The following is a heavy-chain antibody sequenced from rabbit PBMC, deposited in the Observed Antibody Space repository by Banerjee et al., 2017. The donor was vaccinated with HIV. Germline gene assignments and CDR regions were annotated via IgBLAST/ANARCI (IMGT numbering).Heavy chain of an antibody. J-gene: IGHJ4*01. CDR3: VREGYAGYAGYGYALNL. D-gene: IGHD6-1*01. CDR1: GFDFSSYG. Sequence: QEQLVESGGGLVQPGGSLKLSCKASGFDFSSYGVSWVRQAPGKGLEWIGYIDPVFGSTYYASWVNGRFTISSHNAQNTLYLQLNSLTAADTATYFCVREGYAGYAGYGYALNLWGQGTLVTVS. V-gene: IGHV1S47*01. CDR2: IDPVFGST.